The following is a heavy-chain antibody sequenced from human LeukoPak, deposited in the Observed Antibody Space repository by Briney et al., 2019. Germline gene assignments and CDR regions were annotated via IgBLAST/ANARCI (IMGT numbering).Heavy chain of an antibody. CDR3: ATYYYGSGSYPPSYFDY. D-gene: IGHD3-10*01. CDR1: GGTFSSYA. J-gene: IGHJ4*02. V-gene: IGHV1-69*06. Sequence: SVKVSCKASGGTFSSYAISWVRQAPGQGLEWMGGIIPIFGTANYAQKFQGRVTITADKSTSTAYMELSSLRSEDTAVYYCATYYYGSGSYPPSYFDYWGQGTLVTVSS. CDR2: IIPIFGTA.